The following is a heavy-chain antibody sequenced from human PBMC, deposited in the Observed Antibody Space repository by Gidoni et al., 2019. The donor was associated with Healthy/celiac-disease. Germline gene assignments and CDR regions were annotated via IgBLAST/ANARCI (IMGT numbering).Heavy chain of an antibody. CDR3: ARRANYIAAAGLGWFDP. D-gene: IGHD6-13*01. CDR2: IYYSGST. V-gene: IGHV4-39*01. J-gene: IGHJ5*02. Sequence: QLQLQESGPGLVKPSETLSLTCTVSGGSISSSSYYWGWIRQPPGKGLEWIGSIYYSGSTYYNPSLKSRVTISVDTSKNQFSLKLSSVTAADTAVYYCARRANYIAAAGLGWFDPWGQGTLVTVSS. CDR1: GGSISSSSYY.